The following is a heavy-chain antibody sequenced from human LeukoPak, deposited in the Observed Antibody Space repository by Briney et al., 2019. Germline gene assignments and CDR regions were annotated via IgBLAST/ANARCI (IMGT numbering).Heavy chain of an antibody. D-gene: IGHD1-26*01. CDR2: IDSHNGNT. J-gene: IGHJ4*02. CDR1: GYSFVFFG. V-gene: IGHV1-18*01. Sequence: GASVKVSCKASGYSFVFFGVSWVRQAPGQGLEWMGWIDSHNGNTNYAEKFQDRVTMTTDTSTTTSYMELRSLRSDDTAVYYCARAVSGSLYGDFDLWGQGTLVTVSA. CDR3: ARAVSGSLYGDFDL.